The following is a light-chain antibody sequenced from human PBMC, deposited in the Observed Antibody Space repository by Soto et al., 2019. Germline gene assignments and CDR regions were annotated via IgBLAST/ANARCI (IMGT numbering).Light chain of an antibody. CDR1: QSINTY. CDR2: AAS. J-gene: IGKJ3*01. CDR3: QESYSHSRT. Sequence: DIQMTQSPSSLSASVGDRVTITCRASQSINTYLNWYQQKPGKAPKLLISAASSLQSGVPSRFSGSGSGTEFTLTIGSLQPEDFATYYCQESYSHSRTFGPGTKVDI. V-gene: IGKV1-39*01.